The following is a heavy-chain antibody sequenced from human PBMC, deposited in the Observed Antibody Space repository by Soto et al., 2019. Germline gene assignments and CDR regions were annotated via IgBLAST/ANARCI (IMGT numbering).Heavy chain of an antibody. CDR3: ARDGQNWNDGYNY. V-gene: IGHV3-21*01. J-gene: IGHJ4*02. Sequence: GGSLRLSCAASGFTFSSYSMNWVRQAPGKGLEWVSSISSSSSYIYYADSVKGRFTISRDNAKNSLYLQMNSLRAEDTAVYYCARDGQNWNDGYNYWGQGTLVTVSS. CDR2: ISSSSSYI. CDR1: GFTFSSYS. D-gene: IGHD1-1*01.